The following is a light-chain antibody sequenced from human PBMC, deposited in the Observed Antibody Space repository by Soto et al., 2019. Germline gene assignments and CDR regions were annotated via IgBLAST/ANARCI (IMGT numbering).Light chain of an antibody. CDR2: DAS. CDR1: QNIDIW. V-gene: IGKV1-5*01. Sequence: DIQMTQSPSTLSASVGDRVTITCRASQNIDIWLSWYQQKPGKAPSLLIYDASNLKSGVPSRFSGSGSGTEFTLTISSLQPDDSGSYYCQQHKSYPVTFGGGTKVDTK. CDR3: QQHKSYPVT. J-gene: IGKJ4*01.